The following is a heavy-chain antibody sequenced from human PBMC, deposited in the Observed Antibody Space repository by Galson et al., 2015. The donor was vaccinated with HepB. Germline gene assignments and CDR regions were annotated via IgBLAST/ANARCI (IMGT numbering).Heavy chain of an antibody. Sequence: SVKVSCKASGYTFTGYYMHWVRQAPGQGLEWMGWINPNSGGTNYAQKFQGRVTMTRDTSTSTAYMELSRLRSDDTAVYYCARVRGIANWFDPWGQGTLVTVSS. J-gene: IGHJ5*02. D-gene: IGHD6-13*01. V-gene: IGHV1-2*02. CDR1: GYTFTGYY. CDR3: ARVRGIANWFDP. CDR2: INPNSGGT.